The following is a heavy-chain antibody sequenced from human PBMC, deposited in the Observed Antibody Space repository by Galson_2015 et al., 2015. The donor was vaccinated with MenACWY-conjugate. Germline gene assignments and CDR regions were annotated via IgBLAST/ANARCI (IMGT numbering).Heavy chain of an antibody. CDR1: GFTFSNSW. Sequence: SLRLSCATSGFTFSNSWMGWVCQAPGKGLEWVANIKHDGSGKFYVDSVKGRFIISRDNAKNSLYLQMDSLRAEDTAVYFCARAKEQWLSKTFDVWGQGTLVTVSS. D-gene: IGHD6-19*01. CDR3: ARAKEQWLSKTFDV. CDR2: IKHDGSGK. J-gene: IGHJ3*01. V-gene: IGHV3-7*01.